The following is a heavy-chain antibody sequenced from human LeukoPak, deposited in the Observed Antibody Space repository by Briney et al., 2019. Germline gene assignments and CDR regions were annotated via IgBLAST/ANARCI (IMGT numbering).Heavy chain of an antibody. Sequence: GGSLRLSCAASGFTFSSYAMHWVRQAPGKGLEWVAVISYDGSNKYYADSVKGRFTISRDNAKNSLYLQMNSLRAEDTALYYCARRSYSSGWYFDYWGQGTLVTVSS. CDR3: ARRSYSSGWYFDY. V-gene: IGHV3-30-3*01. CDR2: ISYDGSNK. J-gene: IGHJ4*02. D-gene: IGHD6-19*01. CDR1: GFTFSSYA.